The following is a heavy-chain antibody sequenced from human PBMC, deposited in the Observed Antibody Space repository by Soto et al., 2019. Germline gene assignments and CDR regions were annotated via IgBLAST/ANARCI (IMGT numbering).Heavy chain of an antibody. D-gene: IGHD5-18*01. CDR3: AGPGYSSQDY. J-gene: IGHJ4*02. V-gene: IGHV3-23*01. CDR1: GFTFSSFA. CDR2: ISGSGDGV. Sequence: VQLLESGGGLVQPGGSLRLSCAASGFTFSSFALSWVRQAPGKGLEWVSAISGSGDGVDYADSVKGQFTISRDNSKNTLYLQMNSLRVGDTVVYYCAGPGYSSQDYWGQGTLVTVSS.